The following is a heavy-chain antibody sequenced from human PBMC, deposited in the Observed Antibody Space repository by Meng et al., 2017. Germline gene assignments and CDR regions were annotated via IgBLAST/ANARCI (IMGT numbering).Heavy chain of an antibody. J-gene: IGHJ3*02. CDR3: AREVYSGYVYAFDI. CDR2: ISAYNGNT. CDR1: GYTFTSYG. Sequence: QVQLVQSGAEGKRPGASLKASCKASGYTFTSYGISWVRQAPGQGLEWMGWISAYNGNTNYAQKLQGRVTITTDTSTSTAYMELRSLRSDDTAVYYCAREVYSGYVYAFDIWGQGTMVTVSS. V-gene: IGHV1-18*01. D-gene: IGHD5-12*01.